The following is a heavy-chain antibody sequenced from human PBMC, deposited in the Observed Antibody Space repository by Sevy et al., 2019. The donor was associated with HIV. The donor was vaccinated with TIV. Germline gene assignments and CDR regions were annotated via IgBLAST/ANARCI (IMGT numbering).Heavy chain of an antibody. V-gene: IGHV3-30-3*01. J-gene: IGHJ4*01. CDR2: ISYEGTDT. CDR1: GFAFSTHA. Sequence: GGSLRLSCAASGFAFSTHAMHWVRQAPGKGLEWVAGISYEGTDTFYAASVEGRFTISRDNSKNMLSLQINSLRPEDTAVYYCARDGGNSVKWYPLYWGHGTLVTVSS. CDR3: ARDGGNSVKWYPLY. D-gene: IGHD2-2*01.